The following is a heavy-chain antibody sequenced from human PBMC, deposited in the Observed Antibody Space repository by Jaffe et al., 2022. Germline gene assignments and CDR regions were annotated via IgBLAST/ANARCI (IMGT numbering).Heavy chain of an antibody. J-gene: IGHJ4*02. CDR3: ARDGTHDYGD. Sequence: QVQLQESGPGLVKPSETLSLTCAVSGYSISSGYYWGWIRQPPGKGLEWIGSIYHSGTTYYNPSLKSRVTISVDTSKNQFSLKLSSVTAADTAVYYCARDGTHDYGDWGQGTLVTVSS. V-gene: IGHV4-38-2*02. D-gene: IGHD4-17*01. CDR1: GYSISSGYY. CDR2: IYHSGTT.